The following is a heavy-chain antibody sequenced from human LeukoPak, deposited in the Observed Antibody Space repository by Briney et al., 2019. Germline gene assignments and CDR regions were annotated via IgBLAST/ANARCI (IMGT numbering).Heavy chain of an antibody. CDR2: INPNSGGT. D-gene: IGHD6-19*01. CDR1: GYTFTGYY. Sequence: ASVKVSCTASGYTFTGYYMHWVRQAPGQGLEWMGWINPNSGGTNYAQTFQGRVTMTRDTSISTAYMELSRLRSDDTAVYYCARDLSGWSSDYWGQGTLVTVSS. CDR3: ARDLSGWSSDY. J-gene: IGHJ4*02. V-gene: IGHV1-2*02.